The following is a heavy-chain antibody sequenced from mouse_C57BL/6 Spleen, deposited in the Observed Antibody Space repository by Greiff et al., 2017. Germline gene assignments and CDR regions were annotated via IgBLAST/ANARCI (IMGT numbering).Heavy chain of an antibody. CDR1: GYSFTDYN. J-gene: IGHJ1*03. Sequence: EVQLQQSGPELVKPGASVKISCKASGYSFTDYNMNWVKQSNGKSLEWIGVINPNYGTTSYNQKFKGKATLTVDQSSSTAYMQLNSLTSEESAVYYCARRGVYDYDGYCDVWGTGTTVTVSS. V-gene: IGHV1-39*01. CDR3: ARRGVYDYDGYCDV. D-gene: IGHD2-4*01. CDR2: INPNYGTT.